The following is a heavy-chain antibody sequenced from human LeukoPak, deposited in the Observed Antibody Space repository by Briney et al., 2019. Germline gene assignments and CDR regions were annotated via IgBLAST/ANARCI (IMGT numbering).Heavy chain of an antibody. Sequence: GGSLRLSCAASGFTFSSYGMHWVRQAPGKGLEWVAAIWYDGSNKYYADSVKGRFTISRDNSKNTLYLQMNSLRAEDTAVYYCARDLNDYWGQGTLVTVSS. CDR1: GFTFSSYG. CDR3: ARDLNDY. J-gene: IGHJ4*02. CDR2: IWYDGSNK. V-gene: IGHV3-33*01.